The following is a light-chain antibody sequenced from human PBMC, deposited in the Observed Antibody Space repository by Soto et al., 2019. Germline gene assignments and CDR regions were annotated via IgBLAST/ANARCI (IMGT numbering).Light chain of an antibody. J-gene: IGKJ1*01. V-gene: IGKV3-20*01. CDR1: QSVRSSY. CDR2: GVS. CDR3: QKYGTSPRT. Sequence: EIVLTQSPGTLSLSPGERATLSCRASQSVRSSYLAWYQQKLGQAPRLLLYGVSNRATGIPDRFSGSGSGTDFTLTISRLESEDFAVYYCQKYGTSPRTFGQGPKVEIK.